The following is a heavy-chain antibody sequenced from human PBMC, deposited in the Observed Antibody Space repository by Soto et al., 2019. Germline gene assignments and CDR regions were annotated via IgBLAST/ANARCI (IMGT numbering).Heavy chain of an antibody. CDR3: ARDAGSGWYHYYYYGMDV. Sequence: PGGSLRLSCAASGFTFSSYSMNWVRQAPGKGLEWVSSISSSSSYIYYADSVKGRFTISRDNAKNSLYLQMNSLRAEDTAVYYCARDAGSGWYHYYYYGMDVWGQGTTVTVSS. V-gene: IGHV3-21*01. CDR1: GFTFSSYS. CDR2: ISSSSSYI. J-gene: IGHJ6*02. D-gene: IGHD6-19*01.